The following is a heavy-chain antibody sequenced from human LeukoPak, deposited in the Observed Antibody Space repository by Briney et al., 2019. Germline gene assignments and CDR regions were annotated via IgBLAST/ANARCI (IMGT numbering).Heavy chain of an antibody. CDR1: GFTFEVYT. D-gene: IGHD3-3*01. V-gene: IGHV3-21*01. CDR2: ISSTSKYI. J-gene: IGHJ4*02. CDR3: ATIYSPPLVSGVVNEAIDY. Sequence: GGSLRLSCAASGFTFEVYTMNWFRQAPGQGLEWVSSISSTSKYIFYADSVKGRFTISRDNAKNSLSLQMNSLRADDTALYYCATIYSPPLVSGVVNEAIDYWGQGTLVTVSS.